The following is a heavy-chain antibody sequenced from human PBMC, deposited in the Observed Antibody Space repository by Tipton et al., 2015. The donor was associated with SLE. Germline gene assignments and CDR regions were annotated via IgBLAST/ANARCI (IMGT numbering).Heavy chain of an antibody. Sequence: TLSLTCSVSSGSIKSTYDYWAWIRQPPGKGLEWIATIHYSGSTYYNPSLRSRVTLSVDTSKNQFSLNLSSVTAADTAVYYCATTLTGYFDLWGRGTLVTVSS. CDR3: ATTLTGYFDL. D-gene: IGHD2-8*02. J-gene: IGHJ2*01. CDR1: SGSIKSTYDY. V-gene: IGHV4-39*01. CDR2: IHYSGST.